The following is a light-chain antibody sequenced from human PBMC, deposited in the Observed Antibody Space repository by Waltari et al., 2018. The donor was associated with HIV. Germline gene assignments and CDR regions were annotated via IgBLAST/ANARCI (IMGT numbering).Light chain of an antibody. CDR3: QSYDSSLSGSWV. J-gene: IGLJ3*02. V-gene: IGLV1-40*01. CDR2: GNT. CDR1: SSNIGAGYD. Sequence: QSVLTQPPSVSGAPGQRVTFSCTGSSSNIGAGYDVHWYQQLPGTAPKLLIYGNTKRPSGVPDRFSGSKSGTSASLAITGLQAEDEADYYCQSYDSSLSGSWVFGGGTKLTVL.